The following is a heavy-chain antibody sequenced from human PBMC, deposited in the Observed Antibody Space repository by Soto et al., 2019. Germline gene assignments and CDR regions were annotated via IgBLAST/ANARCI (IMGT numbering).Heavy chain of an antibody. CDR2: IYYSGST. Sequence: SETLSLTCTVSGGSISSYYWSWIRQPPGKGLEWIGYIYYSGSTDYNPSLKSRVTISVDTSKNQFSLKLSSVTAADTAVYYCARDPVVRGMDWFDPWGQGTLVTVSS. J-gene: IGHJ5*02. CDR3: ARDPVVRGMDWFDP. V-gene: IGHV4-59*01. CDR1: GGSISSYY. D-gene: IGHD3-10*01.